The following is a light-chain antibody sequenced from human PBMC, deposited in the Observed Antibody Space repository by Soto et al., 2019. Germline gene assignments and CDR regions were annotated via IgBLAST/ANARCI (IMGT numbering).Light chain of an antibody. CDR2: NND. CDR1: SSNIGSNS. Sequence: QPVLTQPPSASGTPGQRVTISCSGTSSNIGSNSVSWYHHLPGTAPKLLMYNNDQRPSGVPDRFSGSKSDTSASLAISGLQSEDEAEYYCAAWDDSLNGPLFGGGTKVTVL. CDR3: AAWDDSLNGPL. V-gene: IGLV1-44*01. J-gene: IGLJ2*01.